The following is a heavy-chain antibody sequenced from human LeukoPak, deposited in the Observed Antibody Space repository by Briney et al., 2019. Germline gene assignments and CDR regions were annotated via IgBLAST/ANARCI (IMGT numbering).Heavy chain of an antibody. CDR1: GYTFTSYD. J-gene: IGHJ4*02. Sequence: ASVKVSCKASGYTFTSYDINWVRQATGQGLEWMGWMNPNSGNTGYAQKFQGRVTITRNTSISTAYMELSSLRSEDTAVYYCARVRGSYGASDYWGQGTLVTVSS. V-gene: IGHV1-8*03. CDR2: MNPNSGNT. CDR3: ARVRGSYGASDY. D-gene: IGHD5-18*01.